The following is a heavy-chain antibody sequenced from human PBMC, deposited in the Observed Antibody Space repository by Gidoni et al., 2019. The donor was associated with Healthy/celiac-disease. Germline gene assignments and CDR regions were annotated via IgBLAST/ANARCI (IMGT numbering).Heavy chain of an antibody. CDR3: ARRSCSSTSCYPAPYYYYGMDV. CDR2: IIPIFGTA. V-gene: IGHV1-69*01. J-gene: IGHJ6*02. Sequence: QVQLAQSAAAVKKPGSSVKVPCQASVGTFHHHANTRERQAPGQGLEWMGGIIPIFGTANYAQKFQGRVTITAGESTSTAYMELSSLRSEDTAVYYCARRSCSSTSCYPAPYYYYGMDVWGQGTTVTVSS. D-gene: IGHD2-2*01. CDR1: VGTFHHHA.